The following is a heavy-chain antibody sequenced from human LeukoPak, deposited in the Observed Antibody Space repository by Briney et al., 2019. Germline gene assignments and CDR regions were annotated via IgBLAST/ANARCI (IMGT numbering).Heavy chain of an antibody. D-gene: IGHD6-19*01. Sequence: SETLSLTCTVSGGPIRGSSYYWGWIRQPPGEGLEWIWSSYYSGSTYYNASLKSRGTISVDTSKNQFSLKLNSVTAADTAVYFCARQVVAVAGTGYFDYWGQGTLVTVSS. V-gene: IGHV4-39*01. J-gene: IGHJ4*02. CDR3: ARQVVAVAGTGYFDY. CDR2: SYYSGST. CDR1: GGPIRGSSYY.